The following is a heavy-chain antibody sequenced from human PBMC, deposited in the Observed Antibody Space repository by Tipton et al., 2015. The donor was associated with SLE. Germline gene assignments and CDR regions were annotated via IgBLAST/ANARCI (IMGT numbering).Heavy chain of an antibody. D-gene: IGHD3-3*01. CDR1: GFAFDDYA. V-gene: IGHV3-9*01. CDR2: ISWNSGDI. J-gene: IGHJ5*02. Sequence: SLRLSCAASGFAFDDYAMHWVRQAPGKGLEWVSGISWNSGDIGYADSVKGRFTISRDNAKNSLYLQMNSLRAGDTAVYYCARLTIFGVVSYFDPWGQGTRVIVSS. CDR3: ARLTIFGVVSYFDP.